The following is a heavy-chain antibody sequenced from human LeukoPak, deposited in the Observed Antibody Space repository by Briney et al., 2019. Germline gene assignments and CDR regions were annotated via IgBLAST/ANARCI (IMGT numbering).Heavy chain of an antibody. J-gene: IGHJ4*02. CDR1: GFTVSSDS. CDR3: ARRAGAYSHPYDY. CDR2: IYSSGST. V-gene: IGHV3-53*01. Sequence: PGGSLRLSCTVSGFTVSSDSMSGVRQAPGKGLEWVSFIYSSGSTHYSDSVKGRFTISRDNSKNTLYLQMNSLRAEDTAVYYCARRAGAYSHPYDYWGQGTLVTVSS. D-gene: IGHD4/OR15-4a*01.